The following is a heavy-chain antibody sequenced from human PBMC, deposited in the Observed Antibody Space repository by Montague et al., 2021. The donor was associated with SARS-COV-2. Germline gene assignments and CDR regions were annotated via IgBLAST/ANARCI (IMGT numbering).Heavy chain of an antibody. CDR3: ARGARHGYGCCQGSFDS. Sequence: SETLSLTCAVYGGSFSGYYWNWIRQPPGKGLEWIGEINHSGSTNYSPSLKSRVTMSVDTSKNQFSLKLSSVTAADTAVYYCARGARHGYGCCQGSFDSWGQGTLVTVSS. CDR1: GGSFSGYY. CDR2: INHSGST. D-gene: IGHD3-10*01. J-gene: IGHJ4*02. V-gene: IGHV4-34*01.